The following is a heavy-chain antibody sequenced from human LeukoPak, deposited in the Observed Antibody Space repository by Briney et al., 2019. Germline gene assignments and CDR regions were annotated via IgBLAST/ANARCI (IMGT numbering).Heavy chain of an antibody. CDR2: ISHGGIT. D-gene: IGHD6-19*01. Sequence: PSETLSLTCVVYGGSFSGYYWSCIRQAPGKGLEGIGEISHGGITKYNPSLTSRVTISVDSSKKQLSLNLTSVTAADTAVYYCARGIAVAVDYYYYYMDVWGKGTTVTVSS. CDR3: ARGIAVAVDYYYYYMDV. V-gene: IGHV4-34*01. J-gene: IGHJ6*03. CDR1: GGSFSGYY.